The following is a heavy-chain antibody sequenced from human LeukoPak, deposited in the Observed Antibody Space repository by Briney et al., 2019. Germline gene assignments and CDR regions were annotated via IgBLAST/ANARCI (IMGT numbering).Heavy chain of an antibody. CDR1: GGSISSSSYY. CDR3: ATWYSSGRDY. Sequence: SGTLSLTCTVSGGSISSSSYYWGWIRQPPGKGLEWIGSIYYSGSTYYNPSLKSRVTISVDTSKNQFSLKLSSVTAADTAVYYCATWYSSGRDYWGQGTLVTVSS. D-gene: IGHD6-19*01. J-gene: IGHJ4*02. CDR2: IYYSGST. V-gene: IGHV4-39*01.